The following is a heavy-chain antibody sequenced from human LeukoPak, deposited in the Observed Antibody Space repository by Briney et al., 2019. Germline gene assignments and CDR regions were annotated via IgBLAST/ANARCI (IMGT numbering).Heavy chain of an antibody. CDR2: IYHSGST. Sequence: SETLSLTCTVSGGSISSYYWSWIRQPPGKNLEWIGNIYHSGSTKYNPSLKSRVTKSVDTSKNQFSLRLSSVTAADTAVYYCARGRTFDNWGQGTLVTVSS. V-gene: IGHV4-59*01. CDR1: GGSISSYY. CDR3: ARGRTFDN. J-gene: IGHJ4*02.